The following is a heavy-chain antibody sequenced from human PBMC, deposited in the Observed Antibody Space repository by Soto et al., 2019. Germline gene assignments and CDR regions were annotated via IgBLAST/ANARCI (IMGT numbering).Heavy chain of an antibody. Sequence: PSVTLSLPCTVAGGSIRSSSCRWSWIRQPPGKGLEWIGSIYYSGSTYYNPSLKSRVTISVDTSKNQFSLKLSSVTAADTAVYYCARTRAVWFDPWGQGTLVTVSS. CDR1: GGSIRSSSCR. CDR2: IYYSGST. V-gene: IGHV4-39*01. CDR3: ARTRAVWFDP. J-gene: IGHJ5*02. D-gene: IGHD6-19*01.